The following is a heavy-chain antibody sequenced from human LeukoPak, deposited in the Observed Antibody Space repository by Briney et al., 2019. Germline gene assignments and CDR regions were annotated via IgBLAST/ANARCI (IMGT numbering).Heavy chain of an antibody. CDR2: ISGSGGRT. CDR3: AKDRGSSIAAADSLLFDY. D-gene: IGHD6-13*01. CDR1: GFTFRSYA. Sequence: GGSLRLSCAASGFTFRSYAMSWVRQAAGKELEWVSAISGSGGRTYYADSVKGRFAISRDNSKNTLYLQMNSLRAEDTAVYYCAKDRGSSIAAADSLLFDYWGQGTLVTVSS. V-gene: IGHV3-23*01. J-gene: IGHJ4*02.